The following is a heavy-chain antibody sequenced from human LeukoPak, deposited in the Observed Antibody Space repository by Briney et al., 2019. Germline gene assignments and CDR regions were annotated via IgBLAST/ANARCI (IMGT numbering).Heavy chain of an antibody. J-gene: IGHJ4*02. CDR3: AQYYGDSYFDY. V-gene: IGHV4-31*03. D-gene: IGHD3-10*01. Sequence: SETLSLTCTVSGGSISSGDYYWSWIRQHPGKGLEWIGYIYYSGSTYYNPSLKSRVTISVDTSKNQFSLKLSSVTAADTAVYYCAQYYGDSYFDYWGQGTLVTVSS. CDR2: IYYSGST. CDR1: GGSISSGDYY.